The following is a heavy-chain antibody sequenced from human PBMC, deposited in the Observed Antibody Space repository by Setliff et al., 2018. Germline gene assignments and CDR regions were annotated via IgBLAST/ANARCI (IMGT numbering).Heavy chain of an antibody. D-gene: IGHD2-21*01. V-gene: IGHV3-7*01. CDR1: ALTFSSYW. CDR2: IKQDGSEI. Sequence: HPGESLKISCAASALTFSSYWMNWVRQAPGKGLEWVASIKQDGSEIYYVDSVRGRFTISRDTAKNSVYLQMNSLRAEDTGVYYCASGDWFYFDTWGQGTLVTVSS. CDR3: ASGDWFYFDT. J-gene: IGHJ4*02.